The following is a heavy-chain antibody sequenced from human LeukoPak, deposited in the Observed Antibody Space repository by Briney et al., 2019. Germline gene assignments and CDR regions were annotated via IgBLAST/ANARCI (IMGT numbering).Heavy chain of an antibody. CDR2: ISGSGVST. J-gene: IGHJ4*02. CDR1: GFTFSSYA. Sequence: TGGSLRLSCPASGFTFSSYAMTWVRQAPGKGLEWVSGISGSGVSTYYADSVKGRFTISRDNSKNTLYLQMNSLRAEDTAVYYCATSTQWLVTIDYWGQGTLVTVSS. D-gene: IGHD6-19*01. CDR3: ATSTQWLVTIDY. V-gene: IGHV3-23*01.